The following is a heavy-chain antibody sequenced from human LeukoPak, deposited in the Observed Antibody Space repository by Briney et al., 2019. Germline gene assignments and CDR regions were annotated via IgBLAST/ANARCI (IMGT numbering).Heavy chain of an antibody. CDR2: IYTSGSA. CDR1: GGSISSGTYY. V-gene: IGHV4-61*02. Sequence: KPSETLSLTCTVSGGSISSGTYYWSWIRQPAGKGLEWIGRIYTSGSANYNPSLKSRVTISLDTSKNQFSLKLSSVTAADTAVYYCARVSAGVLTNWFDPWGQGTLVTVSS. J-gene: IGHJ5*02. D-gene: IGHD6-13*01. CDR3: ARVSAGVLTNWFDP.